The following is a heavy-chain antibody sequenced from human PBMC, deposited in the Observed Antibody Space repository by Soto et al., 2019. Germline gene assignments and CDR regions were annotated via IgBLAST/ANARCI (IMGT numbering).Heavy chain of an antibody. CDR1: GFTFSSYG. CDR3: AKDLSHCSSTSCYDAFDI. V-gene: IGHV3-30*18. Sequence: QVQLVESGGGVVQPGRSLRLSCAASGFTFSSYGMHWVRQAPGKGLEWVAVISYDGSNKYYADSVKGRFTISRDNSKNMLYLQMNSLRAEDTAVYYCAKDLSHCSSTSCYDAFDIWGQGTMVTVSS. D-gene: IGHD2-2*01. CDR2: ISYDGSNK. J-gene: IGHJ3*02.